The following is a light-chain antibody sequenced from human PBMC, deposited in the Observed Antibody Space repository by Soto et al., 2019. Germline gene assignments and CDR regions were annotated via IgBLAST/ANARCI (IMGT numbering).Light chain of an antibody. CDR3: QQYIRWPLT. CDR1: QDVSSN. Sequence: EMVVTQSPATLSVSPGERATLSCMASQDVSSNLAWYQQKPGQAPRLLIYGASTRATGTPARFSGSGSGTEFTLTISSLQSEDYAVYFCQQYIRWPLTFGGGTKVEIK. V-gene: IGKV3-15*01. J-gene: IGKJ4*01. CDR2: GAS.